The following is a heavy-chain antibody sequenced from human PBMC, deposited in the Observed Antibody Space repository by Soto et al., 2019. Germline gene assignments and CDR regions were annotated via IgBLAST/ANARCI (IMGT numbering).Heavy chain of an antibody. V-gene: IGHV4-39*01. Sequence: PSETLSLTCTVSGGSISSSSYFWGWIRQPPGKGLEWIGSIYYSGGTYYNPSLKSRVTISVDTSKNQFSLKLSSVTAADTAVCYCASVNILTGYYLAHWGQGTLVTVSS. CDR1: GGSISSSSYF. CDR3: ASVNILTGYYLAH. D-gene: IGHD3-9*01. J-gene: IGHJ4*02. CDR2: IYYSGGT.